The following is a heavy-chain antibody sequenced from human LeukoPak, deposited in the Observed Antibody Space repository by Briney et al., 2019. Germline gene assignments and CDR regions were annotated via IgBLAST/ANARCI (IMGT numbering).Heavy chain of an antibody. CDR1: GGSISSGSYY. CDR2: IYTSGST. Sequence: PSQTLSLTCTVSGGSISSGSYYWSWIRQPAGKGLEWFGRIYTSGSTNYNPSLKSRVTISVDTSKNQFSLKLSSVTAADTAVYYCARDLSYYYDSSGPINYYYYMDVWGKGTTVTVSS. V-gene: IGHV4-61*02. CDR3: ARDLSYYYDSSGPINYYYYMDV. D-gene: IGHD3-22*01. J-gene: IGHJ6*03.